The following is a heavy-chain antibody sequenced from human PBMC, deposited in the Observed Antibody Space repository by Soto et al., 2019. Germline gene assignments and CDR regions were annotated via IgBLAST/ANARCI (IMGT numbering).Heavy chain of an antibody. CDR3: VRWNGFGDY. CDR2: FSGGSGTT. Sequence: VHLLESGGGLVQPGGSLRLSCVVSGFTFPNYGVTWVRQAPGKGLEWVSGFSGGSGTTHYRDSVKGRFTISRDDSKSTVYLQMNSLGVDDTAVYYCVRWNGFGDYWGQGTLVTVSS. CDR1: GFTFPNYG. V-gene: IGHV3-23*01. D-gene: IGHD1-1*01. J-gene: IGHJ4*02.